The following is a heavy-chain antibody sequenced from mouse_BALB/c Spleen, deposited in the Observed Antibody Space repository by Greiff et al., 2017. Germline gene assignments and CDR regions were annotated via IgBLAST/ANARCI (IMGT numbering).Heavy chain of an antibody. Sequence: EVQLMESGGGLVQPGGSRKLSCAASGFTFSSFGMHWVRQAPEQGLEWVAYISTGSSTIYYADTVKGRFTISRDNPKNTLCLQMTSLTSEDTAVYDCARRRDGSGYYAMDYWGQGTSVTVSA. V-gene: IGHV5-17*02. CDR1: GFTFSSFG. CDR3: ARRRDGSGYYAMDY. D-gene: IGHD3-1*01. J-gene: IGHJ4*01. CDR2: ISTGSSTI.